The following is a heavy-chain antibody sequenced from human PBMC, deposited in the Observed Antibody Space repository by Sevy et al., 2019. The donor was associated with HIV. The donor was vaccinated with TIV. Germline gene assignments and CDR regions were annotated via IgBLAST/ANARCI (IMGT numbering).Heavy chain of an antibody. Sequence: SETLSLTCAVSGGSISSGVYSWNWIRQSPGKGLEWIGYIYHTGSTYYNPSLKSRLTMSVDMSKNQFSLKMNSLTAADTAVYYCARDGGTLTTPGAFDFCGQGTMVTVSS. J-gene: IGHJ3*01. V-gene: IGHV4-30-2*06. D-gene: IGHD4-4*01. CDR3: ARDGGTLTTPGAFDF. CDR1: GGSISSGVYS. CDR2: IYHTGST.